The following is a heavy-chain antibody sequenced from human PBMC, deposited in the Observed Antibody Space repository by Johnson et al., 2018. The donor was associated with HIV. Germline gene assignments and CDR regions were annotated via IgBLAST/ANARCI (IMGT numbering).Heavy chain of an antibody. CDR1: GFTFSSYG. J-gene: IGHJ3*02. CDR2: IRYDGSNK. V-gene: IGHV3-30*02. D-gene: IGHD2/OR15-2a*01. CDR3: ATPRIPTDRAFDI. Sequence: QVQLVESGGGVVQPGGSLRLSCAASGFTFSSYGMHWVRQAPVKGLEWVAFIRYDGSNKYYADSVKGRFTISRDNSKNTLYLQMNSLRAEDTAVYYCATPRIPTDRAFDIWGQGTMVTVSS.